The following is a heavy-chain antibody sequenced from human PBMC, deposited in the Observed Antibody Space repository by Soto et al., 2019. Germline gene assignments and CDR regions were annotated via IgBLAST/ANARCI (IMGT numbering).Heavy chain of an antibody. J-gene: IGHJ6*02. CDR2: IYYSGST. Sequence: TLSLTCTVSGGSINSYYWSWIRQPPGKGLEWIGYIYYSGSTYYNPSLKSRVTISVDTSKNQFSLKLTSVTAADTALYYCARDRVYYGMDVWGQGTTVTVSS. V-gene: IGHV4-59*01. CDR3: ARDRVYYGMDV. D-gene: IGHD3-10*01. CDR1: GGSINSYY.